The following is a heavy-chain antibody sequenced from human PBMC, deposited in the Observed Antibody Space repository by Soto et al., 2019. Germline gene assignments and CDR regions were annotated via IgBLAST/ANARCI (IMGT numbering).Heavy chain of an antibody. CDR1: GYTFTSYD. CDR3: ATHCSSTSCYYYYGMDV. V-gene: IGHV1-8*01. J-gene: IGHJ6*02. D-gene: IGHD2-2*01. Sequence: QVQLVQSGAEVKKPGASVKVSCKASGYTFTSYDINWVRQATGQGLEWMGWMNPNSGNTGYAQKFQGRVTMTRNTSISTAYIELSRLRSEDTAVYYCATHCSSTSCYYYYGMDVWGQGTTVTVSS. CDR2: MNPNSGNT.